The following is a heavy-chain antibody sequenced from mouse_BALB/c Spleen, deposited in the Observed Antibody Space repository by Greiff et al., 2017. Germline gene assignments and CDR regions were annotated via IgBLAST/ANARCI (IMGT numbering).Heavy chain of an antibody. CDR2: INPSNGGT. Sequence: VQLQQPGAELVKPGASVKLSCKASGYTFTSYYMYWVKQRPGQGLEWIGGINPSNGGTNFNEKFKSKATLTVDKSSSTAYMQLSSLTSEDSAVYYCTRGYDYGGGFAYWGQGTLVTVSA. CDR3: TRGYDYGGGFAY. D-gene: IGHD2-4*01. V-gene: IGHV1S81*02. J-gene: IGHJ3*01. CDR1: GYTFTSYY.